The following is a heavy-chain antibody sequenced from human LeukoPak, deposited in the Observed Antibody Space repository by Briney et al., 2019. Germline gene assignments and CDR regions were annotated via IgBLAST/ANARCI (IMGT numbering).Heavy chain of an antibody. CDR3: ARRRDLYSGSYYPFDY. CDR2: IYPGDSET. Sequence: GESLKISCEGSGYRFTNYWIGWVRQMPGKGLEWMGIIYPGDSETRYSPSFQGQVTISADKSISTAYLQWSSLKASDTAMYYCARRRDLYSGSYYPFDYWGQGTLVTVSS. CDR1: GYRFTNYW. D-gene: IGHD1-26*01. V-gene: IGHV5-51*01. J-gene: IGHJ4*02.